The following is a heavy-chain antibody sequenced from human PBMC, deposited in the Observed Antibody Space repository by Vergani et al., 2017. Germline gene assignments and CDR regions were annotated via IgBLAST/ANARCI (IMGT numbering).Heavy chain of an antibody. D-gene: IGHD3-16*01. V-gene: IGHV4-38-2*01. Sequence: QVQLQESGPGLVKPSETLSLTCAVSGYSISSGYYWGWIRQPPGKGLEWIGEINHSGSTNYNPSLKSRVTISVDTSKNQFSLKLSSVTAADTAVYYCARGGPYYGMDVWGQGTTVTVSS. J-gene: IGHJ6*02. CDR1: GYSISSGYY. CDR2: INHSGST. CDR3: ARGGPYYGMDV.